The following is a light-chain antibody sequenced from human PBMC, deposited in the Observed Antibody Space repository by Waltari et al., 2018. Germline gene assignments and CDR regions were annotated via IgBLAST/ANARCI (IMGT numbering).Light chain of an antibody. CDR1: SSDFGSFNL. Sequence: QSALTQPASVSGSPGQSITISCTETSSDFGSFNLVSWYQQHPGKAPKLMIYEGSKRPSGVSNRFSGSKSGNTASLTISGLQAEDEADYYCCSYAGSRVFGGGTKLTVL. CDR2: EGS. CDR3: CSYAGSRV. V-gene: IGLV2-23*01. J-gene: IGLJ3*02.